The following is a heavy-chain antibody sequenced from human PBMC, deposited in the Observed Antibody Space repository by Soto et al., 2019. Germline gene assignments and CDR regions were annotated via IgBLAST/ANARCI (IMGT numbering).Heavy chain of an antibody. D-gene: IGHD3-10*01. V-gene: IGHV1-3*01. J-gene: IGHJ2*01. CDR2: INADNVNT. CDR1: GYTCTTYA. Sequence: QVPLVQSGAEVEKPGASVKLSCKASGYTCTTYAMHWVRQAPGRGLEWMGWINADNVNTKYSQKFQGRRTITRETSASTAYMELSSLSSEDTTVYYCERERSRYFGRWGRGTLVTV. CDR3: ERERSRYFGR.